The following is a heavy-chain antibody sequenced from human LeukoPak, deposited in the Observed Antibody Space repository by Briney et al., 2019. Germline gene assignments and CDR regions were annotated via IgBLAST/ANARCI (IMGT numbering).Heavy chain of an antibody. J-gene: IGHJ5*02. CDR1: GYTFTDYY. CDR2: LNLESGKT. CDR3: ATAPNWNYRNRFDP. D-gene: IGHD1-7*01. V-gene: IGHV1-69-2*01. Sequence: ASVKISCKVSGYTFTDYYMHWVRQAPGKGLAWMGLLNLESGKTLYTEKFQGRVTITADTSTDTAYMELSSLRSEDTAVYYCATAPNWNYRNRFDPWGQGTLVTVSS.